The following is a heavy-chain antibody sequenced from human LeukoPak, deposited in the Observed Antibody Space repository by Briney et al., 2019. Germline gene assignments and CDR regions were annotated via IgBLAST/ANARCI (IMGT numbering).Heavy chain of an antibody. Sequence: GESLRLSCAASGFTFSSYAMSWVRQAQGKGLEWVSAISGSGGSTYYADSVKGRFTISRDNSKNTLYLQMNSLRAEDTAVYYCAKGYSHGPDYWGQGTLVTVSS. CDR2: ISGSGGST. D-gene: IGHD5-18*01. V-gene: IGHV3-23*01. CDR3: AKGYSHGPDY. CDR1: GFTFSSYA. J-gene: IGHJ4*02.